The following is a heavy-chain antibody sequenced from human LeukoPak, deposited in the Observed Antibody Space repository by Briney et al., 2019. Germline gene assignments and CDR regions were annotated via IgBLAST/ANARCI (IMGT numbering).Heavy chain of an antibody. CDR1: GFTLNSYA. CDR2: VSGSSDTT. Sequence: GGSLKLSCAASGFTLNSYAMSWVRQAPGKGLEWVSGVSGSSDTTYYADSVKGRFTISRDNSKNTLYLQMNGLRAEDTAVYYCAKDTVLTPYYFDYWGRGTLVSVSS. CDR3: AKDTVLTPYYFDY. J-gene: IGHJ4*02. V-gene: IGHV3-23*01. D-gene: IGHD4-23*01.